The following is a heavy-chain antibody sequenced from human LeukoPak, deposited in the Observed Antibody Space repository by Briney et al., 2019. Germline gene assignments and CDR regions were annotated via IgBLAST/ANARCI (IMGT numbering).Heavy chain of an antibody. CDR2: IYYSGST. CDR1: GGSISNYL. Sequence: KPSETLSLTRTVSGGSISNYLWSWIRQPPGKGLEWIGYIYYSGSTNYNPSLKSRVTMSLDTSKNQFSLKLSSVTAADTAVYYCAREEVPHGFDIWGQGTMVTVSS. J-gene: IGHJ3*02. V-gene: IGHV4-59*01. CDR3: AREEVPHGFDI.